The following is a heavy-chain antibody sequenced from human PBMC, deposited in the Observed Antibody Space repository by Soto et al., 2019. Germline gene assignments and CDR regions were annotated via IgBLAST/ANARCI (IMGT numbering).Heavy chain of an antibody. J-gene: IGHJ4*02. V-gene: IGHV4-31*03. CDR1: GGSISSGGYY. CDR3: ASSPRAAGPNVDY. CDR2: IYYSGST. D-gene: IGHD6-13*01. Sequence: QVQLQESGPGLVKPSQTLSLTCTVSGGSISSGGYYWSLIRQHPGKGLEWIGYIYYSGSTYYNPSLQSRVTISVDTSTNQFSLKLSSVTAADTAVYYCASSPRAAGPNVDYWGQGTLVTVSS.